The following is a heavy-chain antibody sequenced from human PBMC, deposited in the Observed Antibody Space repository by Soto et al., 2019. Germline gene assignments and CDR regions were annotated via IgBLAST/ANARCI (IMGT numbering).Heavy chain of an antibody. J-gene: IGHJ6*02. Sequence: GESLKISCKGSGYRFSSYWIAWVRQMPGRGLEWMGIIYPGDSDTRYSPSFEGQVTISADKSNSTAYLQWSSLKASDTAMYYCARQGSNGAYYYYGMDVWGQGTTVTVSS. CDR1: GYRFSSYW. CDR2: IYPGDSDT. V-gene: IGHV5-51*01. CDR3: ARQGSNGAYYYYGMDV. D-gene: IGHD3-16*01.